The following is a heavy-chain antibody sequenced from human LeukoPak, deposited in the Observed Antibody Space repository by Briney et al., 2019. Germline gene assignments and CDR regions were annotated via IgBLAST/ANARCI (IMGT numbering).Heavy chain of an antibody. V-gene: IGHV1-46*01. CDR2: INPSGGST. CDR1: GYTFTSYY. D-gene: IGHD3-10*01. Sequence: ASVKVSCKASGYTFTSYYMHWVRQAPGQGLEWMGIINPSGGSTSYAQKFQGRVTMTRDMSTSAVYMELSSLRSEDTAVYYCARNDYGSGSYITLFDYWGQGTLVTVSS. J-gene: IGHJ4*02. CDR3: ARNDYGSGSYITLFDY.